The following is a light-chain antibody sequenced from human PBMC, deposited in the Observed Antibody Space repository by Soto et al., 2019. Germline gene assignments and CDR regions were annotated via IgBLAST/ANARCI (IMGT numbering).Light chain of an antibody. CDR3: QSYDSSLSGWV. J-gene: IGLJ3*02. Sequence: QAVVTQPLSVSGAPGQRVTISCTRSSSNIGAGYDVHWYQQLPGTAPKLLIYGNSNRPSGVPDRFSGSKSGTSASLAITGLQAEDEADYYCQSYDSSLSGWVFGGGTKLTVL. CDR1: SSNIGAGYD. CDR2: GNS. V-gene: IGLV1-40*01.